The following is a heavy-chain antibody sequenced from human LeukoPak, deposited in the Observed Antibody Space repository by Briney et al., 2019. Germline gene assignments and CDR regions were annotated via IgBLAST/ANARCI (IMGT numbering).Heavy chain of an antibody. J-gene: IGHJ4*02. CDR2: ISGSGGST. Sequence: GGSLRLSCAASGFIFSNYAMGWVRLAPGKGLEWVSAISGSGGSTYYADSVKGRFTISRDNSENTLYLQMNSLRADDTAVYYCAKSVRNYYDSSGYWGQGTLVTVSS. V-gene: IGHV3-23*01. D-gene: IGHD3-22*01. CDR1: GFIFSNYA. CDR3: AKSVRNYYDSSGY.